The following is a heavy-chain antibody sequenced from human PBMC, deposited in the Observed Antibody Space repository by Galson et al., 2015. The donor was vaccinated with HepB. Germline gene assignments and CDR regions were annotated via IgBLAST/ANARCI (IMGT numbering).Heavy chain of an antibody. CDR1: GGTFSSYT. V-gene: IGHV1-69*02. Sequence: SVKVSCKASGGTFSSYTISWVRQAPGQGLEWMGRIIPILGIANYAQKFQGRVTITADKSTSTAYMELSSLRSGDTAVYYCARVKNYYDSSGYRYYYFDYWGQGTLVTVSS. CDR3: ARVKNYYDSSGYRYYYFDY. J-gene: IGHJ4*02. D-gene: IGHD3-22*01. CDR2: IIPILGIA.